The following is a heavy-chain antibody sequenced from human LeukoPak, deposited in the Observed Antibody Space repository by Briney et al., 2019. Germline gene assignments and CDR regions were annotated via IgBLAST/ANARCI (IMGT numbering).Heavy chain of an antibody. J-gene: IGHJ4*02. D-gene: IGHD6-13*01. CDR3: ARPGTSWSFDY. CDR1: GFTFSTDN. CDR2: ISGTSTFI. V-gene: IGHV3-21*04. Sequence: GGSLRLSCAASGFTFSTDNMNWVRQAPGKGLEWVSSISGTSTFIYYVDSVKGRFTISRDNAQNSLDLQMNSLRAEDTAVYYCARPGTSWSFDYWGQGSLVTVSS.